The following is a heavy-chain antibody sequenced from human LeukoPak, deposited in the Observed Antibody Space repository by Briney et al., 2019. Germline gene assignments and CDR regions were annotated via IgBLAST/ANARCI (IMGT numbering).Heavy chain of an antibody. CDR1: GYTFTSYY. Sequence: ASVKVSCKASGYTFTSYYMHWVRQAPGQGLEWMGIINPSGGSTSYAQKFQGRVTMTRDTSTSTVYMELSSPRSEDTAVYYCARDLGALVTPYYFDYWGQGTLVTVSS. V-gene: IGHV1-46*01. CDR2: INPSGGST. D-gene: IGHD5-18*01. CDR3: ARDLGALVTPYYFDY. J-gene: IGHJ4*02.